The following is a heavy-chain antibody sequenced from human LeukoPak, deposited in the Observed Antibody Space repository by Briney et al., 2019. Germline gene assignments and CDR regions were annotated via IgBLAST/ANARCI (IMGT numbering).Heavy chain of an antibody. V-gene: IGHV3-30-3*01. Sequence: PGRSLRLSCAASGFTFSSYAMHWVRQAPGKGLEWVSFISYDGNNKYYADSVEGRFTISRDNSKNTLSVQMNSLRPEDTAVYYCARDSFGMDVWGQGTTVIVSS. J-gene: IGHJ6*02. CDR2: ISYDGNNK. CDR3: ARDSFGMDV. CDR1: GFTFSSYA.